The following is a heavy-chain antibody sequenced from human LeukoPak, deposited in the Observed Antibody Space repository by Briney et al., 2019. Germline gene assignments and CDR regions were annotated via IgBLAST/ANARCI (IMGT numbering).Heavy chain of an antibody. CDR2: IQRKVDGGPT. Sequence: KPGGSLRLSCAASGFTFGDAWMTWARQAPGRGLEWVGRIQRKVDGGPTYFAAPVKGRFTISRDDSKNTLYLQMNSLKTEDTAVYYCSTAFTATGAAGYFDYWGQGALVTVSS. D-gene: IGHD6-25*01. V-gene: IGHV3-15*01. CDR1: GFTFGDAW. J-gene: IGHJ4*02. CDR3: STAFTATGAAGYFDY.